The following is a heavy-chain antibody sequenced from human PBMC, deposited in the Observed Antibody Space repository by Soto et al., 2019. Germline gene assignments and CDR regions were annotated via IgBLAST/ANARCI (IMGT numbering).Heavy chain of an antibody. V-gene: IGHV4-59*12. CDR2: IYYSGST. CDR3: ARDAPRDKLYSNFYGMDV. CDR1: GGSISNYY. Sequence: PSETLSLTCTVSGGSISNYYWTWFRQPPGKGLEWIGYIYYSGSTNYNPSLKSRVTISVDTSKNQFSLKLSSVTAADTAVYYCARDAPRDKLYSNFYGMDVWGQGTTVTVSS. D-gene: IGHD1-26*01. J-gene: IGHJ6*02.